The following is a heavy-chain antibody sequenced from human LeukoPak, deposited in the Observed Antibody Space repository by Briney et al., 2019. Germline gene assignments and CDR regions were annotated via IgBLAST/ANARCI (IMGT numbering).Heavy chain of an antibody. Sequence: GGSLRLSCAASGFTFSSYAMSWVRQAPGKGLEWVSAISGSGGSTYYADSVKGRFTIFRDNSKNTLYLQMNSLRAEDTAVYYCAKDSGYSSSWTDYWGPGTLVTVSS. J-gene: IGHJ4*02. CDR1: GFTFSSYA. D-gene: IGHD6-13*01. CDR2: ISGSGGST. V-gene: IGHV3-23*01. CDR3: AKDSGYSSSWTDY.